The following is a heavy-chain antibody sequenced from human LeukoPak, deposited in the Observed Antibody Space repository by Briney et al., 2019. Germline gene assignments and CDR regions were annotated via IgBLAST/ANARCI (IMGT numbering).Heavy chain of an antibody. Sequence: ASETLSLTCTVSGGSISSSSYYWGWIRQSPGKGLEWIGSIYYSGSTYYNPSLKSRVTISVDTSKNQFSLKLSSVTAADTAVYYCARDRGQLVPGYFDYWGQGTLVTVSS. D-gene: IGHD6-13*01. V-gene: IGHV4-39*07. CDR1: GGSISSSSYY. CDR2: IYYSGST. CDR3: ARDRGQLVPGYFDY. J-gene: IGHJ4*02.